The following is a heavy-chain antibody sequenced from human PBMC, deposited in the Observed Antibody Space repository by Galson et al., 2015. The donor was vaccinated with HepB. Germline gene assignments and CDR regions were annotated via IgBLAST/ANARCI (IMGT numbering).Heavy chain of an antibody. CDR2: ISSSGSTI. CDR3: ARDRYRSGSYYTFDY. CDR1: GFTFSDYY. V-gene: IGHV3-11*01. D-gene: IGHD1-26*01. Sequence: SLRLSCAASGFTFSDYYMSWIRQAPGKGLEWVSYISSSGSTIYYADSVKGRFTISRDNAKNSLYLQMNSLRAEDTAVYYCARDRYRSGSYYTFDYWGQGTLVTVSS. J-gene: IGHJ4*02.